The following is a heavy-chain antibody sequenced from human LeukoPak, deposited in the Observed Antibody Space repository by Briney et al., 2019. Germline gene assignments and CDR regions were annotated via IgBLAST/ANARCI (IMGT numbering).Heavy chain of an antibody. CDR1: GGTFSSYA. CDR3: ARDGDMITFGGVVYYFDY. CDR2: IIPIFGTA. Sequence: SVKVSCKASGGTFSSYAISWVRQAPGQWLEWMGRIIPIFGTANYAQKFQGRVTITTDESTSTAYMELSSLRSEDTAVYYCARDGDMITFGGVVYYFDYWGQGTLVTVSS. J-gene: IGHJ4*02. D-gene: IGHD3-16*01. V-gene: IGHV1-69*05.